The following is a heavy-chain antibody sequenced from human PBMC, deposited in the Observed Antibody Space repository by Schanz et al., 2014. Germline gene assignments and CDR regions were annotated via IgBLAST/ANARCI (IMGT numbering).Heavy chain of an antibody. CDR2: ISGSSSTK. CDR1: GITFSGYS. J-gene: IGHJ3*01. Sequence: EVQLVESGGGLAQPGGSLRLSCAASGITFSGYSMNWVRQAPGKGLEWVSYISGSSSTKYYADSVKGRFTISRDNGKNSLYLQINSMGAKNPTVYFWARDYERTFSSPRHDAFDVWGQGTVVTVSS. CDR3: ARDYERTFSSPRHDAFDV. D-gene: IGHD3-16*01. V-gene: IGHV3-48*01.